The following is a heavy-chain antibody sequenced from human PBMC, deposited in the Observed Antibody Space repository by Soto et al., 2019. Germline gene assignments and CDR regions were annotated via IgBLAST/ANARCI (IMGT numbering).Heavy chain of an antibody. V-gene: IGHV1-69*13. CDR2: IIPIFGTA. J-gene: IGHJ6*02. Sequence: ASVKVSCKASGGTFSSYAISWVRQAPGQGLEWMGGIIPIFGTANYAQKFQGRVTITADESTSTAYMELSSLRSGDTAVYYCASDGGDYTRNYGMDVWGQGTTVTVYS. CDR1: GGTFSSYA. D-gene: IGHD1-26*01. CDR3: ASDGGDYTRNYGMDV.